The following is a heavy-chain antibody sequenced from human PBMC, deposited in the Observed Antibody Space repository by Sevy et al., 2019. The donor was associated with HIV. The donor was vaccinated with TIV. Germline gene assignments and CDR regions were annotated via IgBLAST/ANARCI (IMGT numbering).Heavy chain of an antibody. V-gene: IGHV1-2*02. CDR3: ARGYYYDSSGYYSYYYGMDV. J-gene: IGHJ6*02. D-gene: IGHD3-22*01. CDR1: GYTFTGYY. Sequence: ASVKVSCKASGYTFTGYYMHWVRQAPGQGLEWMGWINPNSGGTNYAQKFQGRVTMTRDTSISTAYMELSRLRSDDTAGYFCARGYYYDSSGYYSYYYGMDVWGQGTTVTVSS. CDR2: INPNSGGT.